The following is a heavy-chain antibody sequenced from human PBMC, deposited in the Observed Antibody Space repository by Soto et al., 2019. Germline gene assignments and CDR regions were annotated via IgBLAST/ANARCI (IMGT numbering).Heavy chain of an antibody. V-gene: IGHV4-59*12. Sequence: SDTLSLTCTVSGGSISGYYWSWIRQPPGKGLEWIGYIYYSGSTSYNPSLKSRLTISVDTSKNQFSLKLSSVTAADTAVYYCGRSLDPWGQGTLVTVSS. CDR2: IYYSGST. J-gene: IGHJ5*02. D-gene: IGHD3-10*01. CDR3: GRSLDP. CDR1: GGSISGYY.